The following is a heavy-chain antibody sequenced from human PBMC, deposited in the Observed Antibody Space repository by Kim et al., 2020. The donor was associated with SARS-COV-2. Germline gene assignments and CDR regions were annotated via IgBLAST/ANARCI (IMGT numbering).Heavy chain of an antibody. D-gene: IGHD6-13*01. CDR3: ARVRGSSWYFDYYGMDV. V-gene: IGHV4-34*01. CDR1: GGSFSGYY. Sequence: SETLSLTCAVYGGSFSGYYWSWIRQPPGKGLEWIGEINHSGSTNYNPSLKSRVTISVDTSKNQFSLKLSSVTAADTAVYYCARVRGSSWYFDYYGMDVWGQGTTVTVS. J-gene: IGHJ6*02. CDR2: INHSGST.